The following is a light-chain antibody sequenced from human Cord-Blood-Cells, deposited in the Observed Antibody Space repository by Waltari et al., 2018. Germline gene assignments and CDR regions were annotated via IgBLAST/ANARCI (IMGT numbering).Light chain of an antibody. J-gene: IGLJ2*01. CDR2: EGS. CDR3: CSYAGSSTFVV. CDR1: SSDVGSYNL. V-gene: IGLV2-23*03. Sequence: QSALTQPASVSGSPGQSITISCTGTSSDVGSYNLVSWYQQHPGKAPKLMIYEGSKRPSGVSNRFSGSTSGNPASLTISGLQAEDEADYYCCSYAGSSTFVVFGGGTKLTVL.